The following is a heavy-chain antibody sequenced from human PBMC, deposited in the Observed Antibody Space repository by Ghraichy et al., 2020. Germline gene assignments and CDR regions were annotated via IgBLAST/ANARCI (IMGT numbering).Heavy chain of an antibody. CDR3: AKSPAPPAAHFDY. CDR1: GFTFSSYA. J-gene: IGHJ4*02. Sequence: GGSLRLSCEASGFTFSSYALSWVRQAPGKGLEWVSLITGTGSSTYYADSVKGRFTTSRDNSKNTVYLHMNSLRAEETAVYYCAKSPAPPAAHFDYWGQGTLVTVSS. CDR2: ITGTGSST. D-gene: IGHD6-6*01. V-gene: IGHV3-23*01.